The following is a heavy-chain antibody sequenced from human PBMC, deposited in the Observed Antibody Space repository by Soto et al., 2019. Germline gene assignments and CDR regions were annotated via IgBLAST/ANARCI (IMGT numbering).Heavy chain of an antibody. CDR1: GGSFSNDI. CDR2: IIPMFGRV. CDR3: ASGTVYGSGSYPVDY. Sequence: QVQLVQSGAEVKKPGSSVNVSCKASGGSFSNDIISWVRQAPGQGLDWTGTIIPMFGRVNYAQKLQGRVTITADKSTSTAYMELSSLRSDDTAVYYCASGTVYGSGSYPVDYWGQGTLVTVSS. J-gene: IGHJ4*02. D-gene: IGHD3-10*01. V-gene: IGHV1-69*02.